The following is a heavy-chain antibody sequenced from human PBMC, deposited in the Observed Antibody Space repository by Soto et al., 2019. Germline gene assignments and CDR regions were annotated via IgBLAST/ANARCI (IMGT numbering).Heavy chain of an antibody. CDR1: GFTFSMYA. D-gene: IGHD3-10*01. V-gene: IGHV3-23*01. J-gene: IGHJ5*02. CDR2: ISGSGGST. CDR3: GRRNGSGQRGYWFDP. Sequence: EVQVLESGGDLVHPGGSLRLSCAASGFTFSMYAMTWIRQAPGKGLEWVSGISGSGGSTYYADSVKGRFTISRDSSKSTLYLQMNNLKAEDTARYFCGRRNGSGQRGYWFDPWGQGTQVIVSS.